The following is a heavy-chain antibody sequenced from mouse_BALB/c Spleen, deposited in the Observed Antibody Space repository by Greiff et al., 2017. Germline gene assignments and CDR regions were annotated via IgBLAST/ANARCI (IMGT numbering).Heavy chain of an antibody. V-gene: IGHV1-9*01. CDR2: ILPGSGST. CDR3: ARGTTVVASDY. D-gene: IGHD1-1*01. Sequence: QVHVKQSGAELMKPGASVKISCKATGYTFSSYWIEWVKQRPGHGLEWIGEILPGSGSTNYNEKFKGKATFTADTSSNTAYMQLSSLTSEDSAVYYCARGTTVVASDYWGQGTTLTVSS. J-gene: IGHJ2*01. CDR1: GYTFSSYW.